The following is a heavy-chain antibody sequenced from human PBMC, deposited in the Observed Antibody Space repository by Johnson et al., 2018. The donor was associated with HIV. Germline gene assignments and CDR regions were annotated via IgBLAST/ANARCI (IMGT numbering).Heavy chain of an antibody. D-gene: IGHD3-3*01. V-gene: IGHV3-73*02. J-gene: IGHJ3*02. CDR2: IRSKANSYAT. CDR1: GFTFSGSA. CDR3: TRSDSTYYNFWSGYYTWAFDI. Sequence: VQLVESGGGLVQPGGSLKLSCAASGFTFSGSAIHWVRQASGKGLEWVGRIRSKANSYATAYAASVKGRFTISRDDSKNTAYLQMNSLKIEDTAVYYCTRSDSTYYNFWSGYYTWAFDIWGQGTMVTVSS.